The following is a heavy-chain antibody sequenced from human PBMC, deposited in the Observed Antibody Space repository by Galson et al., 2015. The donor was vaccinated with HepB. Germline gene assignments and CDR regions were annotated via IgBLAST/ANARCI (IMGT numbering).Heavy chain of an antibody. D-gene: IGHD3-10*01. Sequence: SLRLSCAASGFTFSSYAMSWVRQAPGKGLEWEANIKQDGSEKYHVDSVKGRFTISRDNAKNSLYPQMNSLRAEDTAVYYCARDRTWGYYYGSGDSHGFDIWGQGTLVTVSS. J-gene: IGHJ3*02. V-gene: IGHV3-7*03. CDR2: IKQDGSEK. CDR1: GFTFSSYA. CDR3: ARDRTWGYYYGSGDSHGFDI.